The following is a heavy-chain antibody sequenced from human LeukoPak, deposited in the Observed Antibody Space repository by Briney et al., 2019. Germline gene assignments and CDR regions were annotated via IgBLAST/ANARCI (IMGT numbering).Heavy chain of an antibody. D-gene: IGHD3-10*01. CDR3: ARGSLGSFDRRYPRGPLDY. J-gene: IGHJ4*02. CDR2: IRSYSTNH. Sequence: GGSLRLSCVASGFTFSDYAMHWVRQAPGKGLEWVAFIRSYSTNHYYSDSVRGRFTISRDNSKNTLHLQMRSLGAGDASIYYCARGSLGSFDRRYPRGPLDYWGQGTRVTVSS. V-gene: IGHV3-30*02. CDR1: GFTFSDYA.